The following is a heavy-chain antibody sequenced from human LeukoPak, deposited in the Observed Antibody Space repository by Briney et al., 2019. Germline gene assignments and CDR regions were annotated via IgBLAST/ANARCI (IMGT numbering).Heavy chain of an antibody. D-gene: IGHD6-25*01. CDR3: ARDGSGFYLYNYMDV. J-gene: IGHJ6*03. CDR2: ISTVSTYT. V-gene: IGHV3-21*06. Sequence: GGSLRLSCAPSGFTFTDYSMNWVRQAPGKGLEWVASISTVSTYTFYADSVKGRFSISRDNVRNLLYLRMSSLGAEDTAVYYCARDGSGFYLYNYMDVWGKGTTVTVSS. CDR1: GFTFTDYS.